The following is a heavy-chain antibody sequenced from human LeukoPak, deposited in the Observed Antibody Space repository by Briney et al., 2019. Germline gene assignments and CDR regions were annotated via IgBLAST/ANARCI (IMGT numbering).Heavy chain of an antibody. CDR2: ISYDGSDK. V-gene: IGHV3-30*18. CDR3: AKDISGGDCPDY. CDR1: AFTFSSYG. J-gene: IGHJ4*02. D-gene: IGHD2-21*02. Sequence: GGSLRLSCAASAFTFSSYGMHWVRQAPGKGLEWVAVISYDGSDKYYAESVKGRFTIFRDNSKNTLYLQMNSLGADDTGVYYCAKDISGGDCPDYWGQGTLVTVSS.